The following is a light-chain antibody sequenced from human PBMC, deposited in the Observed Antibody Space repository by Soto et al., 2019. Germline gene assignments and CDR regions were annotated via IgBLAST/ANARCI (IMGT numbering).Light chain of an antibody. J-gene: IGKJ2*01. V-gene: IGKV3-20*01. CDR3: QRYGSSPPYT. CDR2: GAS. Sequence: EIVLTQSPGTLSLSPGERATLSCRASQSVSRSYLAWYQQKPGQAPRLLIYGASNRATGIPDRFSASGSGTDLTLTISRLEPEDFAVYYCQRYGSSPPYTFGQGTKLEIK. CDR1: QSVSRSY.